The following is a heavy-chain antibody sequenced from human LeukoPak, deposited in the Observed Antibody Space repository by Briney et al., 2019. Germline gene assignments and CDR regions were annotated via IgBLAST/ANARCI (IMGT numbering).Heavy chain of an antibody. Sequence: GESLKISWKCSGYSFTSYWIGWVRQMPGKGLEWMGIIYPVDSDTRYSPSFQGQVTISADKSISTAYLQWSSLKASDTAMYYCARLSAHVDTAMVNRHWFDPWGQGTLVTVSS. J-gene: IGHJ5*02. D-gene: IGHD5-18*01. CDR2: IYPVDSDT. CDR3: ARLSAHVDTAMVNRHWFDP. V-gene: IGHV5-51*01. CDR1: GYSFTSYW.